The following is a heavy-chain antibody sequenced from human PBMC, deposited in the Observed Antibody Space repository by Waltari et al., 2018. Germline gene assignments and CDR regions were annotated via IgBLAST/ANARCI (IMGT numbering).Heavy chain of an antibody. V-gene: IGHV1-3*01. CDR1: GYTFTSYA. CDR3: ARDNGLLLRGGDY. J-gene: IGHJ4*02. Sequence: QVQLVQSGAEVKKPGASVKVSCKASGYTFTSYAMHWVRQAPGQRLEWMGWINAGNGNTKDSQKFQGRVTITRDTSASTAYMELSSLRSEDTAVYYCARDNGLLLRGGDYWGQGTLVTVSS. D-gene: IGHD3-22*01. CDR2: INAGNGNT.